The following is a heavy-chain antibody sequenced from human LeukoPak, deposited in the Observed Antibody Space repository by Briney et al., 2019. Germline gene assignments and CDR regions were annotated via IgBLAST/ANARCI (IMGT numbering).Heavy chain of an antibody. J-gene: IGHJ4*02. Sequence: ASVKVSCKASGYTFTSYDINWVRQATGQGLEWMGWMNPNSGNTGYAQKFQGRVTMTRNTSISTAYMELSSLRSEDTAVYYCARDSRLQYDFWSGYSGGSVIFDYWGQGTLVTVSS. D-gene: IGHD3-3*01. CDR3: ARDSRLQYDFWSGYSGGSVIFDY. CDR1: GYTFTSYD. CDR2: MNPNSGNT. V-gene: IGHV1-8*01.